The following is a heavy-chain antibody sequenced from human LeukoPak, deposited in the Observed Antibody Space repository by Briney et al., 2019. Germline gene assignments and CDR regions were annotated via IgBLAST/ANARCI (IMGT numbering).Heavy chain of an antibody. CDR2: INTVGTVT. CDR3: ATKQWLAPPPDS. Sequence: PRGSLRLSCAASGFTFSKYWMLWVRQAPGKGLESVSRINTVGTVTTYADSVKGRFTVSRDNADNTMFLQMNSVRDEDTAVYYCATKQWLAPPPDSWGQGTPVTHSS. J-gene: IGHJ4*02. D-gene: IGHD6-19*01. V-gene: IGHV3-74*01. CDR1: GFTFSKYW.